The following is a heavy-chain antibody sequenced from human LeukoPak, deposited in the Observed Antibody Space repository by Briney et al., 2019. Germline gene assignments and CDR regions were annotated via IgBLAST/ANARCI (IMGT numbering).Heavy chain of an antibody. CDR3: AREDSITMVRGVKATFDY. J-gene: IGHJ4*02. CDR1: GYTFTSYD. D-gene: IGHD3-10*01. Sequence: ASVKVSCKASGYTFTSYDINWVRQATGQGLEWMGWMNPNSGNTGYAQKFQGRVTMTRNTSISTAYMELSSLRSEDTAVYYCAREDSITMVRGVKATFDYWGQGTLVTVSS. V-gene: IGHV1-8*01. CDR2: MNPNSGNT.